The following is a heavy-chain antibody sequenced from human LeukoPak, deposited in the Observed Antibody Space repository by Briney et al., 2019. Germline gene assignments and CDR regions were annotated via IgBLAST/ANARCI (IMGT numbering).Heavy chain of an antibody. V-gene: IGHV3-7*03. D-gene: IGHD5-12*01. CDR2: IKQDGSEK. CDR1: GFTFSDYY. CDR3: ARARGGYDFDY. J-gene: IGHJ4*02. Sequence: PGGSLRLSCAASGFTFSDYYMSWIRQAPGKGLEWVANIKQDGSEKYYVDSVKGRFTISRDHAKNSLYLQLNSLRAEDTAVYYCARARGGYDFDYWGQGTLVTVSS.